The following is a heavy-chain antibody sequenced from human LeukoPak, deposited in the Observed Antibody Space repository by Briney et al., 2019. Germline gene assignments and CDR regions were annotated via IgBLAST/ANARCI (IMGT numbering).Heavy chain of an antibody. CDR1: GFIFSNYV. D-gene: IGHD2-2*02. CDR2: ISYDGSNK. Sequence: GRSLRLPCAASGFIFSNYVMHWVRQPPGKGLEWVAVISYDGSNKYYADSVKGRFTISRDNSKNTLYFQMNSLRAEDTAVYYCARGWDRDCTSTSCYIAYNWGQGTLVSVSS. J-gene: IGHJ4*02. V-gene: IGHV3-30*14. CDR3: ARGWDRDCTSTSCYIAYN.